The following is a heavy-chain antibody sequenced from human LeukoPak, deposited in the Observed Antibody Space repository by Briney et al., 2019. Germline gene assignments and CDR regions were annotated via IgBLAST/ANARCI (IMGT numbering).Heavy chain of an antibody. CDR1: GGSISSYY. CDR2: IYYSGSP. J-gene: IGHJ4*02. CDR3: ARGGYSYGHYPFDY. V-gene: IGHV4-59*01. D-gene: IGHD5-18*01. Sequence: SETLSLTCTVSGGSISSYYWSWLRQPPGKVLEWIGYIYYSGSPNYNPSLKSRVTISVDTSKNQFSLKLSSVTAADTAVYYCARGGYSYGHYPFDYWGQGPLVTVSS.